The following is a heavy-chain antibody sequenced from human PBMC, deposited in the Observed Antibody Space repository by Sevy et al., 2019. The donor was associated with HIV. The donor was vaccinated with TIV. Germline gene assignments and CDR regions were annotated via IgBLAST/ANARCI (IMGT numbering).Heavy chain of an antibody. Sequence: ASLKVSCKASGYTFTSYGISWVRQAPGQGLEWMGWISAYNGNTNYAQKLQGRVTMTTDTSTSTAYMELRSLRSDDTAVYYCARDIVVVVAATDPSYYYYYGMDVWGQGTTVTVSS. CDR3: ARDIVVVVAATDPSYYYYYGMDV. J-gene: IGHJ6*02. CDR2: ISAYNGNT. CDR1: GYTFTSYG. V-gene: IGHV1-18*01. D-gene: IGHD2-15*01.